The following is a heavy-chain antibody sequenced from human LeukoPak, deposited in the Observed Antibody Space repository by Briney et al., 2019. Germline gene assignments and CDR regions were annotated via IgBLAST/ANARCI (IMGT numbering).Heavy chain of an antibody. Sequence: ASVKVSCQVSGYTSTSYDINWVRQATGQGLEWMGWMNPNSGNTGYAQKFQGRVTMTRNTSTSPAYMWLSCLRSEDAAVYYCARGDICYGSGSSPFDYWGQGTLVTVSS. J-gene: IGHJ4*02. V-gene: IGHV1-8*01. CDR1: GYTSTSYD. CDR2: MNPNSGNT. D-gene: IGHD3-10*01. CDR3: ARGDICYGSGSSPFDY.